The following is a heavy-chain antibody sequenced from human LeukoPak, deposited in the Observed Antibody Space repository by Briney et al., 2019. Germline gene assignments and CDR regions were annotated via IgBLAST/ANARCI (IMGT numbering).Heavy chain of an antibody. D-gene: IGHD6-13*01. Sequence: ASVKVSCKASGYTFIDYGVGWVRQAPGQGLEWMGWIDTYRGSANYAQNLQGRVTVTTDTSTTTVYMELRGLRFDDTAVYYCARPNTDAAGYYFDYWGQGTLVTVSS. CDR2: IDTYRGSA. CDR1: GYTFIDYG. J-gene: IGHJ4*02. V-gene: IGHV1-18*01. CDR3: ARPNTDAAGYYFDY.